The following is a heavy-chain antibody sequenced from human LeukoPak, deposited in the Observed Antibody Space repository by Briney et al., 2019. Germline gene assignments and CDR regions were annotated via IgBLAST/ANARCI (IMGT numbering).Heavy chain of an antibody. CDR2: ISYDGSNK. V-gene: IGHV3-30*04. Sequence: GWSLRLSCAASGFTFSSYVMHWVRQAPGKGLEWVAVISYDGSNKYYADSVKGRFTISRDNSKNTLYLQMNSLRAEDTAVYYCASAEGFVVVPAALDYWGQGTLVTVSS. CDR1: GFTFSSYV. D-gene: IGHD2-2*01. J-gene: IGHJ4*02. CDR3: ASAEGFVVVPAALDY.